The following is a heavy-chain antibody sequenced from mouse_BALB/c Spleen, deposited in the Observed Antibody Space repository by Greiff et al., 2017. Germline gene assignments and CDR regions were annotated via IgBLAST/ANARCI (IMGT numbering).Heavy chain of an antibody. CDR3: ARGSNYYAMDY. V-gene: IGHV1S137*01. D-gene: IGHD2-5*01. CDR1: GYTFTDYA. Sequence: VQLQQSGAELVRPGVSVKISCKGSGYTFTDYAMHWVKQSHAKSLEWIGVISTYYGDASYNQKFKGKATMTVDKSSSTAYMELARLTSEDSAIYYCARGSNYYAMDYWGQGTSVTVSS. CDR2: ISTYYGDA. J-gene: IGHJ4*01.